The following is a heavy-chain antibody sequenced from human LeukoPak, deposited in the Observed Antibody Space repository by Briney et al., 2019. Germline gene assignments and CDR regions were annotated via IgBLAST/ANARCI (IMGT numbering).Heavy chain of an antibody. J-gene: IGHJ3*02. CDR2: ISSSGSYI. D-gene: IGHD4-23*01. CDR3: ARDLGGGAFDI. CDR1: RFTFSSYS. Sequence: GGSLRLSCAASRFTFSSYSMNWARQAPGKGLEWVSSISSSGSYIYYADSVKGRFTISRDNSKNTLYLQMNSLRAEDTAVYYCARDLGGGAFDIWGQGTMVTVSS. V-gene: IGHV3-21*01.